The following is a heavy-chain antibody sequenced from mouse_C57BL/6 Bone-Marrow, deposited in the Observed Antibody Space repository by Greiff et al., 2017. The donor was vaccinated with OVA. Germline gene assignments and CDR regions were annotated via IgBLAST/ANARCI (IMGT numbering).Heavy chain of an antibody. J-gene: IGHJ2*01. CDR2: ISYSGST. D-gene: IGHD1-1*01. CDR3: ARELRFYYFDY. V-gene: IGHV3-1*01. Sequence: EVKLQESGPGMVKPSQSLSLTCTVTGYSITSGYDWHWIRHFPGNKLGWMGYISYSGSTNYNPSLKSRISITHDTSKNHFFLKLNSVTTEDTATYYCARELRFYYFDYWGQGTTLTVSS. CDR1: GYSITSGYD.